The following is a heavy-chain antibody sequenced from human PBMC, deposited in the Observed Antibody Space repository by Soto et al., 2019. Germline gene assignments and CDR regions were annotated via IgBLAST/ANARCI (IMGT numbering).Heavy chain of an antibody. CDR3: ARDPNIVLVPAAIYYYYGMDV. D-gene: IGHD2-2*01. CDR2: IKQDGSEK. V-gene: IGHV3-7*01. Sequence: GGSLRLSCVASGFPFSAYAMNWVRQAPGKGLEWVANIKQDGSEKYYVDSVKGRFTISRDNAKNSLYLQMNSLRAEDTAVYYCARDPNIVLVPAAIYYYYGMDVWGQGTTVTVSS. J-gene: IGHJ6*02. CDR1: GFPFSAYA.